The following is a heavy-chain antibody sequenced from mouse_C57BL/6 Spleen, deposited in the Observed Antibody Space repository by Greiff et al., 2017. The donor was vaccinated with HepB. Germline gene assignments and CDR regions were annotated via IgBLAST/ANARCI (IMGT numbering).Heavy chain of an antibody. CDR2: INPNNGGT. CDR3: ARGYYGSSFYYAMDY. V-gene: IGHV1-18*01. J-gene: IGHJ4*01. Sequence: VQLQHSGPELVKPGASVKIPCKASGYTFTDYNMDWVKQSHGKSLEWIGDINPNNGGTIYNQKFKGKATLTVDKSSSTAYMELRSLTSEDTAVYYCARGYYGSSFYYAMDYWGQGTSVTVSS. CDR1: GYTFTDYN. D-gene: IGHD1-1*01.